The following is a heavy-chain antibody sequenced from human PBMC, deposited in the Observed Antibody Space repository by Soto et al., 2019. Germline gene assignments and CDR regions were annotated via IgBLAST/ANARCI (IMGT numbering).Heavy chain of an antibody. Sequence: SLKVSCKASGGTFSSYAISWVRQAPGQGLEWMGGIIPIFGTANYAQKFQGRVTITADESTSTAYMELSSLRSEDTAVYYCARGSYVWGSYRYTRGYYFDYWGQGTLVTVSS. CDR3: ARGSYVWGSYRYTRGYYFDY. J-gene: IGHJ4*02. V-gene: IGHV1-69*13. CDR1: GGTFSSYA. D-gene: IGHD3-16*02. CDR2: IIPIFGTA.